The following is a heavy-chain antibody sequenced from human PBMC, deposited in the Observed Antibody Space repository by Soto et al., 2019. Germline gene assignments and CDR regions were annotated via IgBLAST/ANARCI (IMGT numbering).Heavy chain of an antibody. D-gene: IGHD3-22*01. Sequence: SETLSLTCTVSGGSVSSGSYYWSWIRQPPGKGLEWIGYIYYSGSTNYNPSLKSRVTISVDTSKNQLSLKLSSVTAADTAVYYCARGLYYYDSSGYYNDAFDIWGQGTMVTVSS. V-gene: IGHV4-61*01. CDR3: ARGLYYYDSSGYYNDAFDI. CDR2: IYYSGST. J-gene: IGHJ3*02. CDR1: GGSVSSGSYY.